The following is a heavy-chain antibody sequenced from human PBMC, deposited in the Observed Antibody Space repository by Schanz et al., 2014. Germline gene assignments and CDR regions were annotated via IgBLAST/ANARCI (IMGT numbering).Heavy chain of an antibody. CDR1: GFSFGNYG. V-gene: IGHV3-48*01. D-gene: IGHD1-26*01. J-gene: IGHJ4*02. CDR3: ARGGSGSHYHLDY. CDR2: ISGSSRTI. Sequence: EVQLLESGGGLVQPGGSLRLSCEASGFSFGNYGMSWVRQAPGKGLEWVSYISGSSRTIYYADSMKGRFTVSRDNAENALYLQMNSLRAEDTGLYFCARGGSGSHYHLDYWGQGTLVTVSS.